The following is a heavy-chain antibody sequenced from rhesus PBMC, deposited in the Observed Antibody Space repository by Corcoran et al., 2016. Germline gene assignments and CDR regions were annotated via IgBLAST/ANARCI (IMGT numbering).Heavy chain of an antibody. Sequence: QVQLVQSGAEIKQPGASVKLSCRASGYTFTSYSIHWVRQTPGKGLDWIRMNSPDNRNKGNAQRFQGRVALTADTSTGTGYMELSSLKSEDTAVYYCATETSSSEYLEFWGQGALVTVSS. CDR2: NSPDNRNK. V-gene: IGHV1-180*01. CDR3: ATETSSSEYLEF. J-gene: IGHJ1*01. CDR1: GYTFTSYS.